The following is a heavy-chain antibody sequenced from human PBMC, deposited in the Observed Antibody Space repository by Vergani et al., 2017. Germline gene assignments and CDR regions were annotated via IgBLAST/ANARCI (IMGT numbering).Heavy chain of an antibody. V-gene: IGHV1-46*02. CDR2: LNPTTGHT. Sequence: VQLVQSGAEVRKPGASVTVSCTASGYILKNYYIHWLRQAPGQAFEWMGILNPTTGHTTSAQKFMGRVDMTRDPSTDKYTRKVQMTLSSLRSKDTAVYYFARSIGYCAGSTCRAYYFDHWGQGTRVTVSS. CDR3: ARSIGYCAGSTCRAYYFDH. J-gene: IGHJ5*02. D-gene: IGHD2-21*01. CDR1: GYILKNYY.